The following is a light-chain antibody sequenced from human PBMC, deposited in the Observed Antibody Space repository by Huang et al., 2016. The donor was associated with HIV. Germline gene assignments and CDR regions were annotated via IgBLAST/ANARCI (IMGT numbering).Light chain of an antibody. CDR1: QSGSNNY. J-gene: IGKJ1*01. Sequence: EIVLTQSPGTLSLSPGERATLSCRASQSGSNNYLAWYQQKPGQAPSLLIYGASSRATGVPDRFSGSGSGTDFTLTISRLEPEDFAVFYCQQYGSSPKTFGQGTKVEIK. CDR2: GAS. CDR3: QQYGSSPKT. V-gene: IGKV3-20*01.